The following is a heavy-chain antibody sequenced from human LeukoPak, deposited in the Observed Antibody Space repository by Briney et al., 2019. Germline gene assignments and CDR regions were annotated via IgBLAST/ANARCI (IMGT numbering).Heavy chain of an antibody. CDR1: GFTFSSYD. D-gene: IGHD5-18*01. J-gene: IGHJ3*02. CDR2: ISYDGSNK. V-gene: IGHV3-30-3*01. Sequence: PGRSLRLSCAASGFTFSSYDMHWVRQAPGKGLEWVAVISYDGSNKYYADSVKGRFTISRDNSKNTLYLQMNSLRAEDTAVYYCARALWIQLDDAFDIWGQGTMVTVSS. CDR3: ARALWIQLDDAFDI.